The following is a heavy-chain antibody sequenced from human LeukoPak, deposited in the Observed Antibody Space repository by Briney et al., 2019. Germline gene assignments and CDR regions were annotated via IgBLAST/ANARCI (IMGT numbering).Heavy chain of an antibody. D-gene: IGHD2-2*01. V-gene: IGHV3-7*03. J-gene: IGHJ4*02. CDR2: IKQDGSEK. Sequence: GGSLRLSCAASGFTFRSYWMSWVRQAPGKGLEWVANIKQDGSEKYYVDSVKGRFTISRDNAKNSLYLQMNSLRAEDTAVYYCAREYCSSTSCPRGYYFDYWGQGTLVTVSS. CDR1: GFTFRSYW. CDR3: AREYCSSTSCPRGYYFDY.